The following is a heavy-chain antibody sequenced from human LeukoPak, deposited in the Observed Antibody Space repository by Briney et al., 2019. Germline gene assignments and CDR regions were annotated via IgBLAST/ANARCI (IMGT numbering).Heavy chain of an antibody. CDR2: IYSGGTT. CDR3: ARNYYEILTLDIYLYYYYMDV. J-gene: IGHJ6*03. D-gene: IGHD3-9*01. CDR1: GFIVTGNY. V-gene: IGHV3-53*01. Sequence: SGGSLRLSCAVSGFIVTGNYMTWVRLAPGKGLEWVSTIYSGGTTFYTDSVRGRFTISRDNSKNTLYLQMNSLRAEDTAVYYCARNYYEILTLDIYLYYYYMDVWGKGTTVTISS.